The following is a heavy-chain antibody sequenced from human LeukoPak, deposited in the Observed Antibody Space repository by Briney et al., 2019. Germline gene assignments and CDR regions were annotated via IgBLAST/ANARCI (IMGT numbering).Heavy chain of an antibody. CDR1: GYTFTGYY. V-gene: IGHV1-2*02. D-gene: IGHD6-6*01. CDR2: INPNSGGT. CDR3: ARVVQKYSSSSRCFDY. Sequence: ASVTVSCKASGYTFTGYYMHWVRQAPGQGLEWMGWINPNSGGTNYAQKFQGRVTMTRDTSISTAYMELSRLRSDDTAVYYCARVVQKYSSSSRCFDYWGQGTLVTVSS. J-gene: IGHJ4*02.